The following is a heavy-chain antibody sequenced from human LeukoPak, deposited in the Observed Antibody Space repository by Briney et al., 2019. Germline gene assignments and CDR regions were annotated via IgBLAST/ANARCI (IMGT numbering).Heavy chain of an antibody. V-gene: IGHV3-33*01. J-gene: IGHJ4*02. D-gene: IGHD6-13*01. CDR2: IWYDGSNK. Sequence: GGSLRLSCAASGFTFSSYGMHWVRQAPGKGLEWVAVIWYDGSNKYYADSVKGRFTISRDNSKNTLYLQMNSLRAEDTAVYYCARDLSSKKYYFDYWGQGTLVTVSS. CDR3: ARDLSSKKYYFDY. CDR1: GFTFSSYG.